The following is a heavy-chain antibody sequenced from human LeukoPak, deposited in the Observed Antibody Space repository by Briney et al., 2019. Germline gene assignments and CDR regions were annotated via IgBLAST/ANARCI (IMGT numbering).Heavy chain of an antibody. J-gene: IGHJ3*02. CDR3: ARDSGPMGAFDI. V-gene: IGHV4-39*07. CDR2: IYYSGST. D-gene: IGHD3-10*01. Sequence: SETLSLTCTVSGGSISSSTYYWGWIRQPPGKGLEWIGSIYYSGSTYYKPSLKSRVTISLDTSKNQFSLSLNSVTAADTAFYYCARDSGPMGAFDIWGQGTIITVSS. CDR1: GGSISSSTYY.